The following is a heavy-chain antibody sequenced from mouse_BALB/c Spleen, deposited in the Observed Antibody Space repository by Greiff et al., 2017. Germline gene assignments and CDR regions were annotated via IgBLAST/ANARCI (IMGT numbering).Heavy chain of an antibody. J-gene: IGHJ4*01. CDR2: ISSGSSTI. CDR1: GFTFSSFG. Sequence: DVHLVESGGGLVQPGGSRKLSCAASGFTFSSFGMHWVRQAPEKGLEWVAYISSGSSTIYYADTVKGRFTISRDNPKNTLFLQMTSLRSEDTAMYYCARSDTTVVEYYYAMDYWGQGTSVTVSS. V-gene: IGHV5-17*02. D-gene: IGHD1-1*01. CDR3: ARSDTTVVEYYYAMDY.